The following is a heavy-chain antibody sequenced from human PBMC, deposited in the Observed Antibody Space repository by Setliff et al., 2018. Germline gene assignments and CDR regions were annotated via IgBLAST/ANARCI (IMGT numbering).Heavy chain of an antibody. J-gene: IGHJ5*02. V-gene: IGHV4-59*08. D-gene: IGHD3-22*01. CDR3: ASSFYDSPVFDP. CDR2: IYYSGST. Sequence: SETLSLTCTVSGASISSHYWSWIRQPPGKGLEWIGSIYYSGSTNYNPSLKSRVTISVDTSKNQFSLKLSSVTAADTAVYYCASSFYDSPVFDPWGQGTLVTVSS. CDR1: GASISSHY.